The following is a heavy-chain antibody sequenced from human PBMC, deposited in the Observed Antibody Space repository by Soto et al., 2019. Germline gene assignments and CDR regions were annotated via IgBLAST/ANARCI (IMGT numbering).Heavy chain of an antibody. CDR2: GYYSGRT. V-gene: IGHV4-61*03. D-gene: IGHD2-15*01. CDR3: ARTMVGGRAGYFDY. J-gene: IGHJ4*02. CDR1: GGSVSSGSYY. Sequence: QVQLQESGPRLVKPSETLSLTCTVSGGSVSSGSYYWSWIRQPAGKRLEWIGYGYYSGRTNYNPCRMSRVTIPVDPDKNHFSLKLSCVTAADTAVYYCARTMVGGRAGYFDYWGRGTLVSVSS.